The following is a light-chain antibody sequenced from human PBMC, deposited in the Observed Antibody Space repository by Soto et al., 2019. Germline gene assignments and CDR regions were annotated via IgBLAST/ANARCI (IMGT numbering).Light chain of an antibody. J-gene: IGKJ2*01. V-gene: IGKV3-15*01. CDR2: GAS. CDR1: QSVNSN. Sequence: EIVMTQSPATLSVSPGERATLSCRASQSVNSNLAWYQQKPGQAPRLLIYGASTRAIGIPARFSGSGSGTEFTLTISSLQSEDFAVYYCQHLDTFGQGTKVDIK. CDR3: QHLDT.